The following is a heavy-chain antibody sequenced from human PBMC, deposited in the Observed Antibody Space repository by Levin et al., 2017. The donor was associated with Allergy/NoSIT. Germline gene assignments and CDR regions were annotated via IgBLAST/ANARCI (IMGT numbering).Heavy chain of an antibody. Sequence: GGSLRLSCAASGFTFSDYYMSWIRQAPGKGLEWVSYISSSGSTIYYADSVKGRFTISRDNAKNSLYLQMNSLRAEDTAVYYCASPANLIAVAGTGTYWYFDLWGRGTLVTVSS. J-gene: IGHJ2*01. CDR1: GFTFSDYY. D-gene: IGHD6-19*01. CDR2: ISSSGSTI. CDR3: ASPANLIAVAGTGTYWYFDL. V-gene: IGHV3-11*01.